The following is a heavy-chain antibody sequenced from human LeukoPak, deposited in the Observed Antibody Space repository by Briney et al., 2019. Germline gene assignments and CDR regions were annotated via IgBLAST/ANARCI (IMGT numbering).Heavy chain of an antibody. CDR2: MNPNSGNT. J-gene: IGHJ6*04. CDR3: ARGNYGSGSFISTKMDV. Sequence: ASVKVSCKASGYTFTSYDINWVRQATGQGLEWMGWMNPNSGNTGYAQKFQGRVTITRNTSISTAYMELSSLGSEDTAVYYCARGNYGSGSFISTKMDVWGKGTTVTVSS. V-gene: IGHV1-8*03. CDR1: GYTFTSYD. D-gene: IGHD3-10*01.